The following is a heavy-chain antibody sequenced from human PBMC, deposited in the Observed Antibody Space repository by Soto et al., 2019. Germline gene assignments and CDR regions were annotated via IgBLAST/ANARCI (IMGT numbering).Heavy chain of an antibody. D-gene: IGHD3-10*01. CDR3: ARDRGYSYYYYYGMDV. Sequence: PSETLSLPCTVSGGSVSSYYGSWIRQPPGKGLEWIGYIYYSGSTNYNPSLKSRVTISVDTSKNQFSLKLSSVTAADTAVYYCARDRGYSYYYYYGMDVWGQGTTVTVSS. CDR2: IYYSGST. CDR1: GGSVSSYY. J-gene: IGHJ6*02. V-gene: IGHV4-59*02.